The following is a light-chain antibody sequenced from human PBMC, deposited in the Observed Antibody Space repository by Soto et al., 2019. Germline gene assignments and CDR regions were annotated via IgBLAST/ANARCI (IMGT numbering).Light chain of an antibody. CDR2: AAS. Sequence: DIQMTQSPSSVSAPVGDRVTITCRASQDISSWLAWYQHKPGKAPKLLIYAASSLQSGVPSRFSGSGSGTDFTLTINSLQPEDLATYYCQQANSFPLTFGGGTKVEIE. CDR3: QQANSFPLT. CDR1: QDISSW. V-gene: IGKV1-12*01. J-gene: IGKJ4*01.